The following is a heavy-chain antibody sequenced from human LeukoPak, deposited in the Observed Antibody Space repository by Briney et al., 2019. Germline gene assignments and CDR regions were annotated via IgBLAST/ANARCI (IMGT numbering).Heavy chain of an antibody. J-gene: IGHJ4*02. Sequence: SETLSLTCAVYGGSFSGYYWSWIRQPPGKGLEWIGEINHSEITNYNPSLKSRVTISVDTSKNQFSLKLSSVTAADTAVYYCARGLYYDILTCYYKWGQGGYYFDYWGQGTLVTVSS. CDR2: INHSEIT. V-gene: IGHV4-34*01. CDR1: GGSFSGYY. D-gene: IGHD3-9*01. CDR3: ARGLYYDILTCYYKWGQGGYYFDY.